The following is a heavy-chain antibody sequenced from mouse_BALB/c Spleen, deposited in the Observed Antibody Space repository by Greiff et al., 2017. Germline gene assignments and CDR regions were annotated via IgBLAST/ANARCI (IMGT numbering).Heavy chain of an antibody. CDR1: GYTFTSYY. D-gene: IGHD1-1*01. CDR3: SRGAIAGYWLDY. CDR2: IYPGNGNT. Sequence: QVQLKESGPELVKPGASVRISCTASGYTFTSYYIYWVKQRPGQGLEWIGWIYPGNGNTKYNEKFKGKATLTADKSSSTAYMQLSSLTSEDSAVYFCSRGAIAGYWLDYWGQGTSVTVSA. J-gene: IGHJ4*01. V-gene: IGHV1S56*01.